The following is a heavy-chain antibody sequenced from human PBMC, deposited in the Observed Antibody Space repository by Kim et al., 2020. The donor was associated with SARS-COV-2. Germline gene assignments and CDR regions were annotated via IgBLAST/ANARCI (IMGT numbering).Heavy chain of an antibody. CDR1: GGSFSGYY. CDR3: ARGRRITMVRGVYPSDY. J-gene: IGHJ4*02. V-gene: IGHV4-34*01. D-gene: IGHD3-10*01. CDR2: INHSGST. Sequence: SETLSLTCAVYGGSFSGYYWSWIRQPPGKGLEWIGEINHSGSTNYNPSLKSRVTISVDTSKNQFSLKLSSVTAADTAVYYCARGRRITMVRGVYPSDYWGQGTLVTVSS.